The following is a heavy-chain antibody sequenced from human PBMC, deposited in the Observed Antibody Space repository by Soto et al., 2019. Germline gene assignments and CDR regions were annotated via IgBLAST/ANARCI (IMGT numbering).Heavy chain of an antibody. D-gene: IGHD6-6*01. Sequence: SETLSLTCIVSGDSISSGGYSWSWIRQPPGKGLEWIGYIYHSGSTYYNPSLKSRVTISVDRSKNQFSLKLSSVTAADTAVYYCAGGIAARPLGYWGQGTLVTVSS. V-gene: IGHV4-30-2*01. CDR3: AGGIAARPLGY. J-gene: IGHJ4*02. CDR2: IYHSGST. CDR1: GDSISSGGYS.